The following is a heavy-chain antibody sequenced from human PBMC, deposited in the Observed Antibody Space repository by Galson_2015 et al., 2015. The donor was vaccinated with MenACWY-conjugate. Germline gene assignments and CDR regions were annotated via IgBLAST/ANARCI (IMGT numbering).Heavy chain of an antibody. J-gene: IGHJ4*02. CDR2: IVPISGTT. Sequence: SVKVSCKASGGTFSSYGISWVRQAPGQGLEWMGGIVPISGTTNYAQKFQGRVTITADKSTSTVYMELSSLRSEDTAVYYCARGRTFSYDSSTYYDRCDYWGQGTLVTVSS. CDR3: ARGRTFSYDSSTYYDRCDY. D-gene: IGHD3-22*01. CDR1: GGTFSSYG. V-gene: IGHV1-69*06.